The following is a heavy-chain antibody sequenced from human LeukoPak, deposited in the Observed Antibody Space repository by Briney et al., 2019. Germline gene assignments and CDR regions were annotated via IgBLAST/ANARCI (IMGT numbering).Heavy chain of an antibody. CDR1: GFTFSNAW. D-gene: IGHD3-22*01. CDR2: MSHSGST. V-gene: IGHV4-38-2*02. J-gene: IGHJ4*02. CDR3: ARHHLYDSSGDGRYYFDY. Sequence: KPGGSLRLSCTASGFTFSNAWMSWVRQAPGKGLEWIGSMSHSGSTYYNPSLKSRVTISVDTSKNQFSVKLSSVTAADTAVYYCARHHLYDSSGDGRYYFDYWGQGTLVTVSS.